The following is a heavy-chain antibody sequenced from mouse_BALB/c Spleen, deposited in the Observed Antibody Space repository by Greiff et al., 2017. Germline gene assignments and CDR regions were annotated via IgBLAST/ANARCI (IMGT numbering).Heavy chain of an antibody. CDR2: IRNKANGYTT. CDR1: GFTFTDYY. CDR3: ARDRYDNYGGGAMDY. J-gene: IGHJ4*01. D-gene: IGHD2-10*02. Sequence: EVKLMESGGGLVQPGGSLRLSCATSGFTFTDYYMSWVRQPPGKALEWLGFIRNKANGYTTEYSASVKGRFTISSDNSQSILYLQMNTRRADDSATYYCARDRYDNYGGGAMDYWGQGTSVTVSS. V-gene: IGHV7-3*02.